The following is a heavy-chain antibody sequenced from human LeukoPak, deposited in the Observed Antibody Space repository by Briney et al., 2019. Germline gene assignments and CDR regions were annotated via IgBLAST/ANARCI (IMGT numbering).Heavy chain of an antibody. CDR3: ASFNSGSDAFDV. CDR1: GGTFSSYD. D-gene: IGHD1-26*01. J-gene: IGHJ3*01. V-gene: IGHV1-69*05. Sequence: GSSVKVSCKASGGTFSSYDNSWVRQAPGQGLEWMGRIIPIFGTANYAQKFQGRVTITTDESTSTAYMELSSLRSEDTAVYYCASFNSGSDAFDVWGQGTMVTVSS. CDR2: IIPIFGTA.